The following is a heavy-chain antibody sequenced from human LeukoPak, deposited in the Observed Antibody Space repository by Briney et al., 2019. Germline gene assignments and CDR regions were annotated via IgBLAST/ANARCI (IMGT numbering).Heavy chain of an antibody. Sequence: PGGSLRLSCAASGFTFTNYWMCWVRQAPGKGLEWVANIKQDGSEKHYVDSVNGRFTISRDNAKDSLYLQMNSLRAEDTAVYYCAKDGPGGWYFDSWGQGTPVPVSS. J-gene: IGHJ4*02. CDR2: IKQDGSEK. CDR3: AKDGPGGWYFDS. D-gene: IGHD6-19*01. CDR1: GFTFTNYW. V-gene: IGHV3-7*03.